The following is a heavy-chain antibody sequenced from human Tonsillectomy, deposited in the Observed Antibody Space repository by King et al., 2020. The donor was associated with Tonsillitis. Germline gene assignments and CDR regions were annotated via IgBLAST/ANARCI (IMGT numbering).Heavy chain of an antibody. Sequence: VQLVESGAEVKKPGASVTVSCTASGYTFTGYYMHWVRQAPGQGLEWMGWINPNSGGTNYAQKFQGRVTMTRDTSISTAYMELSRLRSDDTAVYYCAQGQYYYDSSGYYSDWGPGTLVTVSS. J-gene: IGHJ4*01. CDR1: GYTFTGYY. D-gene: IGHD3-22*01. CDR2: INPNSGGT. V-gene: IGHV1-2*02. CDR3: AQGQYYYDSSGYYSD.